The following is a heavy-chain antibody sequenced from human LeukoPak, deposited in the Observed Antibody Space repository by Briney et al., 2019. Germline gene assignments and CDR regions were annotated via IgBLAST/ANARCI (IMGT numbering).Heavy chain of an antibody. CDR1: GGSISSYY. V-gene: IGHV4-59*08. CDR2: IYYSGST. CDR3: ARGGSNGYYGLFDY. D-gene: IGHD3-22*01. Sequence: SETLSLTCTVSGGSISSYYWNWIRQPPGERLEWIGNIYYSGSTDYNPALKSRVTISVDTSKNEFSLNLSSATAEDTAMYYCARGGSNGYYGLFDYWGQGTLVTVSS. J-gene: IGHJ4*02.